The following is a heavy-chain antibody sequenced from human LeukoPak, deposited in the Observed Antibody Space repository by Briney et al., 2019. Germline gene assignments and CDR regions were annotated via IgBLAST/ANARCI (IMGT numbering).Heavy chain of an antibody. CDR2: IYYSGST. V-gene: IGHV4-59*01. J-gene: IGHJ4*02. Sequence: KGLEWIGYIYYSGSTNYNPSLKSRVTISVDTSKNQFSLKLSSVTAADTAVYYCARGVPNDYWGQGTLVTVSS. CDR3: ARGVPNDY.